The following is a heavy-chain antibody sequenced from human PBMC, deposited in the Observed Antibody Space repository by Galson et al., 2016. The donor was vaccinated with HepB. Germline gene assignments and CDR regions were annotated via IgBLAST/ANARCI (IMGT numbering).Heavy chain of an antibody. V-gene: IGHV1-2*02. Sequence: SVKVSCKASGYTFSGYYIHWVRQAPGQGLEWMGWINPNSGATKYAQKFQGRVTMTRDTSISTAYMELSRLTFDDTAVYFCARDELYHYYGMDVWGQGTTVTVSS. CDR2: INPNSGAT. J-gene: IGHJ6*02. D-gene: IGHD1-26*01. CDR3: ARDELYHYYGMDV. CDR1: GYTFSGYY.